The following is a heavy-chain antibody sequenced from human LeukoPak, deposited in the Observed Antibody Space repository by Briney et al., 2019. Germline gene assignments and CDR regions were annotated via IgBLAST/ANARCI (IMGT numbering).Heavy chain of an antibody. CDR2: ISYDGTNK. V-gene: IGHV3-30*03. D-gene: IGHD1-26*01. J-gene: IGHJ5*02. Sequence: PGRSLRLSCAASGFTFSSYGMHWVRQAPGKGLEWVAVISYDGTNKYYADSVKGRFTISRDNAKRSLYLQMNVLRVEDTAVYYCATLNWDDGEVSGFDHWGQGIMVTVSS. CDR1: GFTFSSYG. CDR3: ATLNWDDGEVSGFDH.